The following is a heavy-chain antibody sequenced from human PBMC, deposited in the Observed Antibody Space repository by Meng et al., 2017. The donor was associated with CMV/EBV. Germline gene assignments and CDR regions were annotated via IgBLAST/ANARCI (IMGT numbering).Heavy chain of an antibody. CDR3: ARHTLLWFGEIY. CDR1: GYSFTSYW. Sequence: GGSLRLSCKGSGYSFTSYWIGWVRQVPGKGLEWMGIIYPGDSDTRYSPSFQGQVTISADKSISTAYLQWSSLKASDTAMYYCARHTLLWFGEIYWGQGTLVTVSS. D-gene: IGHD3-10*01. V-gene: IGHV5-51*01. CDR2: IYPGDSDT. J-gene: IGHJ4*02.